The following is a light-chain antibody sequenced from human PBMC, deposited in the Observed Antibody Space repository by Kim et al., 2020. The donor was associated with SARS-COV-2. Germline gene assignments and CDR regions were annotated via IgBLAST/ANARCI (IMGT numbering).Light chain of an antibody. CDR1: NIGSRS. CDR3: QVWDSSSDHHYV. J-gene: IGLJ1*01. V-gene: IGLV3-21*04. CDR2: YDS. Sequence: PGKTARITCGGNNIGSRSVHWYQQKPGQAPVLVIYYDSDRPSGIPERFSGSNSGNTATLTISRVEAGDEADYYCQVWDSSSDHHYVFGTGTKVTVL.